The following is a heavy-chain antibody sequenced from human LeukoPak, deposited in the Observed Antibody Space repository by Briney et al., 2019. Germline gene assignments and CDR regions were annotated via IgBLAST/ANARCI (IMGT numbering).Heavy chain of an antibody. Sequence: GGSLRLSCAASGFTFSTYSMNWVRQAPGKGLEWVSSISSSSSYIYYADSVKGRFTISRDNAKNSLYLQMNSLRAEDTAVYYCAKGLEQWLVLAFDYWGQGTLVTVSS. J-gene: IGHJ4*02. CDR1: GFTFSTYS. CDR2: ISSSSSYI. CDR3: AKGLEQWLVLAFDY. D-gene: IGHD6-19*01. V-gene: IGHV3-21*01.